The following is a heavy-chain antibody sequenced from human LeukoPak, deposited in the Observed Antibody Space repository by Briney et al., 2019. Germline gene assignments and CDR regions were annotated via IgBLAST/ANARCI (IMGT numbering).Heavy chain of an antibody. CDR3: ARDDYGVFDY. V-gene: IGHV3-53*01. J-gene: IGHJ4*02. Sequence: GGSLRLSCAASGFTASSNYMSWVRQAPGKGLEWVSVIYSGGSTYYADSVKGRFTISRDNSKNTLYLQMNSLRAEDTAVYYCARDDYGVFDYWGQGTLVTVSS. CDR2: IYSGGST. CDR1: GFTASSNY. D-gene: IGHD4-17*01.